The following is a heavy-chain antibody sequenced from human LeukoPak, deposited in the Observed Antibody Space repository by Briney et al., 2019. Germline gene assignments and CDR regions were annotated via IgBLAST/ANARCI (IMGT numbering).Heavy chain of an antibody. Sequence: SETLSLTCTVSGGSVSSGSYYWSWIRQPSGKGLEWIGYIYYSGSTNYNPSLKSRVTISVDTSKNQFSLKLSSVTAADTAVYYCARVPHYDILTGYDGMDVWGKGTTVTVSS. J-gene: IGHJ6*04. CDR3: ARVPHYDILTGYDGMDV. D-gene: IGHD3-9*01. CDR2: IYYSGST. CDR1: GGSVSSGSYY. V-gene: IGHV4-61*01.